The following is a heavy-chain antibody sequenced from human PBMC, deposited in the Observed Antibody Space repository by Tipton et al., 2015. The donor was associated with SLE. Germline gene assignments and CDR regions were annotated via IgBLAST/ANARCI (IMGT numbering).Heavy chain of an antibody. Sequence: TLSLTCTVSGGSISSSNYYWGWIRQPPGKGLEWIGYIYYSGSTNYNPSLKSRVTISVDTSKNQFSLKLSSVTAADTAVYYCARDTYSSSWYRGFDYWGQGTLVTVSS. J-gene: IGHJ4*02. V-gene: IGHV4-61*05. CDR1: GGSISSSNYY. D-gene: IGHD6-13*01. CDR3: ARDTYSSSWYRGFDY. CDR2: IYYSGST.